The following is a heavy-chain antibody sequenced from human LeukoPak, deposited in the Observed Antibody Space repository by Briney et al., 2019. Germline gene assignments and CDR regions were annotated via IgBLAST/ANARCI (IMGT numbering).Heavy chain of an antibody. D-gene: IGHD3-22*01. J-gene: IGHJ4*02. Sequence: PGGSLRLSCAASGFTFSSYAMHWVRQAPGKGLEWVAVISYDGSNKCYADSVKGRFTISRDNSKNTLYLQMNSLRAEDTAVYYCARDDSSGYYSSYFDYWGQGTLVTVSS. V-gene: IGHV3-30-3*01. CDR2: ISYDGSNK. CDR1: GFTFSSYA. CDR3: ARDDSSGYYSSYFDY.